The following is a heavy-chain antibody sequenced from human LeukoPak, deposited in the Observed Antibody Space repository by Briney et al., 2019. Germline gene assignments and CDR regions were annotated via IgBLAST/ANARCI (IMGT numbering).Heavy chain of an antibody. CDR1: GFIFSSYT. CDR3: ARERYFDY. CDR2: ISGGGRST. J-gene: IGHJ4*02. Sequence: GGSLRLSCAASGFIFSSYTMNWVRQAPGKGLEWVSTISGGGRSTDYADSVKGQFTISRDNSKNTLYLQMNSLRAEDTAVYYCARERYFDYWGQGTLVTVSS. V-gene: IGHV3-23*01.